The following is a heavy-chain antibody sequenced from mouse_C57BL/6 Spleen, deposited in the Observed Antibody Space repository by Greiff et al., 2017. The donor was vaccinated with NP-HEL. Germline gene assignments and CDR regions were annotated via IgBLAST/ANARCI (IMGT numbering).Heavy chain of an antibody. CDR3: AEGDYYGSSSWFAY. Sequence: EVQLQQSGPELVKPGASVKISCKASGYTFTDYYMNWVKQSHGKSLEWIGDINPNNGGTSYNQKFKGKATLTVDKSSSTAYMELRSLTSEDSAVYYCAEGDYYGSSSWFAYWGQGTLVTVSA. D-gene: IGHD1-1*01. V-gene: IGHV1-26*01. CDR1: GYTFTDYY. J-gene: IGHJ3*01. CDR2: INPNNGGT.